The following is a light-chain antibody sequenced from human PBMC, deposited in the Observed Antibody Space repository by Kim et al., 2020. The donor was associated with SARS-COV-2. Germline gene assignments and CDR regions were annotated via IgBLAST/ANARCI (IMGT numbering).Light chain of an antibody. Sequence: LSASVGDRVIMTCRANQNINNWLAWYQQKPGKAPRLLIYEASILESGVPSRFSGSGSGTEFTLTISSLQPDDFATYYCQQFNSYYTFGQGTKLEIK. CDR3: QQFNSYYT. V-gene: IGKV1-5*03. CDR1: QNINNW. CDR2: EAS. J-gene: IGKJ2*01.